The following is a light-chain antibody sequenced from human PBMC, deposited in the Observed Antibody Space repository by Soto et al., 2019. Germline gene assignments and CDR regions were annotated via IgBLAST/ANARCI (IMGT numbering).Light chain of an antibody. Sequence: EMVLAESPGPQNLSPGERATLSCRASQSVRSNYLAWYQQKPGQALTLLIYDASRRATGIPDRFSGSGSGTDFTLTISRLETEDFAVYYCQQYGSPPPTTFGQGTRLEIK. J-gene: IGKJ5*01. V-gene: IGKV3-20*01. CDR3: QQYGSPPPTT. CDR1: QSVRSNY. CDR2: DAS.